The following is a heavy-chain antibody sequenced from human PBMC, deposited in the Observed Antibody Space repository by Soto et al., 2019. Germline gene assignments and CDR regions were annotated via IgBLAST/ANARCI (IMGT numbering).Heavy chain of an antibody. Sequence: ASVKVSCKASGYTFTSYGISWVRQAPGQGLEWMGWISAYNGNTNYAQKLQGRVTMTTDTSTSTAYMELRSLRSDDTAVYYCAREGTKYYYDSSGPGPWGQGTLVTVSS. CDR2: ISAYNGNT. V-gene: IGHV1-18*04. J-gene: IGHJ5*02. CDR1: GYTFTSYG. CDR3: AREGTKYYYDSSGPGP. D-gene: IGHD3-22*01.